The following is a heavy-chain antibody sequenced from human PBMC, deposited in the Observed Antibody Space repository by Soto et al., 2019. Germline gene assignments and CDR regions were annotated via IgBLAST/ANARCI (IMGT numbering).Heavy chain of an antibody. Sequence: PSETLSLTCTVSGGSISSYYWSWIRQPPGKGLEWIGYLHYSGSTNYNSSLKSRVTISVDTSKNQFSLELTSVTTADTAVYYCAGRTYGGPFDFWGQGTLVTVSS. CDR1: GGSISSYY. J-gene: IGHJ4*02. CDR2: LHYSGST. V-gene: IGHV4-59*01. CDR3: AGRTYGGPFDF. D-gene: IGHD4-17*01.